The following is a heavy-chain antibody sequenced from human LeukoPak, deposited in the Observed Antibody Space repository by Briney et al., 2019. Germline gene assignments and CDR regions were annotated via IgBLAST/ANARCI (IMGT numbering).Heavy chain of an antibody. CDR1: GGSISSGGYS. V-gene: IGHV4-30-2*01. D-gene: IGHD3-22*01. CDR3: ARSHSHITMIVVVTPWFDP. Sequence: PSQTLSLTCAVSGGSISSGGYSWSWIRQPPGKGLEWIGYIYHSGSTYYNPSLKSRVTISVDRSKNQFSLKLSSVTAADTAVYYCARSHSHITMIVVVTPWFDPWGQGTLVTVSS. CDR2: IYHSGST. J-gene: IGHJ5*02.